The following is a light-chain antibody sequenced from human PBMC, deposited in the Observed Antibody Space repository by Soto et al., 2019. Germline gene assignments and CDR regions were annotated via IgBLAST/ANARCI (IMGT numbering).Light chain of an antibody. CDR1: QGINTF. CDR2: DAS. V-gene: IGKV1-9*01. J-gene: IGKJ1*01. CDR3: QQYESYSPWT. Sequence: IQLTQSASSLSASLGDRVTITWGASQGINTFLAWYQQKAVKAPKLLVYDASTLQSGVPSRYSGSGSGTEFTLTISNLQPDDFATYYCQQYESYSPWTFGQGTKVDIK.